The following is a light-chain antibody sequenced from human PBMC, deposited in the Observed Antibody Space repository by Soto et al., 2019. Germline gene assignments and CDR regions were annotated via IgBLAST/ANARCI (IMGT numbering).Light chain of an antibody. CDR3: EQYDSRSPWT. V-gene: IGKV1-5*01. CDR2: DAS. CDR1: ESVTIW. Sequence: DIQLTQSPSSLSASVGDRVTITCRASESVTIWLAWYQQKPGKAPRLLIYDASTLEGGVPSRFSGSGSGTEFTLTISSLQPDDFATYYCEQYDSRSPWTFGQGTKIEIK. J-gene: IGKJ1*01.